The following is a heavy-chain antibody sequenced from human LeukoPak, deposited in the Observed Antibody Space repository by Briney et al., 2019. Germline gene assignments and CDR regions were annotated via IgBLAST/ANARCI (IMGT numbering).Heavy chain of an antibody. Sequence: SETLSLTCAVYGGSFSGYYWSWIRQPPGKGLEWIGEINHSGSTNYNPSLKSRATISVDTSKNQFSLELSSVTAADTAVYYCARDARVQKWFGEVIMTTTYYFDDWGQGTLVTVSS. J-gene: IGHJ4*02. CDR2: INHSGST. CDR1: GGSFSGYY. V-gene: IGHV4-34*01. D-gene: IGHD3-10*01. CDR3: ARDARVQKWFGEVIMTTTYYFDD.